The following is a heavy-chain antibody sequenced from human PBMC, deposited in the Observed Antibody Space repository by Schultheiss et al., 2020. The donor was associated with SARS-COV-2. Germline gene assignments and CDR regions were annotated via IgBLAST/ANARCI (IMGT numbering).Heavy chain of an antibody. CDR2: IYTSGST. CDR1: GGSISSYY. Sequence: SETLSLTCTVSGGSISSYYWSWIRQPPVKGLEWIGRIYTSGSTNYNPSLKSRVTISVDTSKNQFSLKLSSVTAADTAVYYCASYDSSGYYFDYWGQGTLVTVSS. V-gene: IGHV4-4*08. CDR3: ASYDSSGYYFDY. D-gene: IGHD3-22*01. J-gene: IGHJ4*02.